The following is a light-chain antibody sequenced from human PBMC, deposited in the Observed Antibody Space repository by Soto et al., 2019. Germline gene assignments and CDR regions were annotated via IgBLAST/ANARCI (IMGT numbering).Light chain of an antibody. V-gene: IGKV1-12*01. CDR2: TAS. Sequence: DVQMTQTPSSLSASVGDRVTITCRASQGISTWLAWYQQKPGKAPKLLIYTASRLQSGVPPRFSGSGSGTDFTLTIDSLQPEDFATYYCQHSNNFHFTFGQRTRPEIK. CDR3: QHSNNFHFT. J-gene: IGKJ5*01. CDR1: QGISTW.